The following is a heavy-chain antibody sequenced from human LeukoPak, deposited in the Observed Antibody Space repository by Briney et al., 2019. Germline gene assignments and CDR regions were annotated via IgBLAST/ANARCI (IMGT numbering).Heavy chain of an antibody. D-gene: IGHD3-10*01. V-gene: IGHV3-9*01. CDR1: GFTFDNYA. Sequence: GRSLRLSCAASGFTFDNYAMHWVRQAPGKGLEWVSGIAWNSGNTGFADSVKGRFTISRDNAENSLYLQMNSLTPEDTAFYFCAKDMDSYGSGSSYNPWGPFDSWGQGTLVTVSS. J-gene: IGHJ4*02. CDR3: AKDMDSYGSGSSYNPWGPFDS. CDR2: IAWNSGNT.